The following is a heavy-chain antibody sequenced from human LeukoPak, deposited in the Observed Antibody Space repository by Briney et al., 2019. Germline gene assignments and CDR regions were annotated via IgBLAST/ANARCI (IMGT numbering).Heavy chain of an antibody. J-gene: IGHJ6*02. CDR2: IKTKTDGETT. CDR3: TTHVFRSLEWFLRYGMDV. D-gene: IGHD3-3*01. V-gene: IGHV3-15*01. CDR1: GFSFSNAW. Sequence: GGSLRLSCVASGFSFSNAWMSGVRQAPGKGLEWVGRIKTKTDGETTDYAGPVKGRFAISRDDSQNTLHLQMNSLKIEDTAVYYCTTHVFRSLEWFLRYGMDVWGQGITVTVSS.